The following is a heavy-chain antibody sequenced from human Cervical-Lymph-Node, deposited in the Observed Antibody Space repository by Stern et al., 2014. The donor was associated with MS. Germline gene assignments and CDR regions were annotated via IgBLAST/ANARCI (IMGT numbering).Heavy chain of an antibody. V-gene: IGHV1-46*01. CDR3: ARDGLIVALVGAMELYYYGMDV. Sequence: QVQLVQSRAEVKKPAASVGLSCKAAGYTFSNHFLHWVRHAPGQGLEWLGIMNPRTGRTSFAQKFQGRVTMTTDTSTSTLYLELSSLRPEDTAVYYCARDGLIVALVGAMELYYYGMDVWGQGTTVTVSS. CDR1: GYTFSNHF. J-gene: IGHJ6*02. D-gene: IGHD4/OR15-4a*01. CDR2: MNPRTGRT.